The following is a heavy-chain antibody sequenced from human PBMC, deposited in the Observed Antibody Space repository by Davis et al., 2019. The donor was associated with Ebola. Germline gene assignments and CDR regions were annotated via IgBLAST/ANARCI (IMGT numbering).Heavy chain of an antibody. CDR2: ISGSGGST. Sequence: GESLKISCAASGFTFSSYAMSWVRQAPGKGLEWVSAISGSGGSTYYADSVKGRFTISRDNSKNTLYLQMNSLRAEDTAVYYCAKVYGYSYGYYFDYWGQGTLVTVSS. D-gene: IGHD5-18*01. CDR3: AKVYGYSYGYYFDY. V-gene: IGHV3-23*01. J-gene: IGHJ4*02. CDR1: GFTFSSYA.